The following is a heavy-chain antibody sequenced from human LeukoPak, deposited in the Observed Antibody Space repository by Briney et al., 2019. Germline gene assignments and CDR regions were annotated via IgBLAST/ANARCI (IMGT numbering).Heavy chain of an antibody. V-gene: IGHV4-38-2*02. Sequence: SETLSLTCSVSGFSITTGYYWAWIRQPPGKGLEWIGSIYYSGSTYYNPSLKSRVTISVDTSKNQFSLKLSSVTAADTAVYYCARVPPYDSIDLDFDYWGQGTLVTVSS. D-gene: IGHD3-22*01. CDR3: ARVPPYDSIDLDFDY. CDR2: IYYSGST. CDR1: GFSITTGYY. J-gene: IGHJ4*02.